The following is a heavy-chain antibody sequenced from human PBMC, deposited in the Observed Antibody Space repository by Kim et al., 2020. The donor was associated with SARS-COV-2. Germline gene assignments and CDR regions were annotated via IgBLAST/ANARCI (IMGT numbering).Heavy chain of an antibody. CDR3: ARDGGYCSSTSCQGGWFDP. Sequence: ASVKVSCKASGYTFTSYYMHWVRQAPGQGLEWMGIINPSGGSTSYAQKFQGRVTMTRDTSTSTVYMELSSLRSEDTAVYYCARDGGYCSSTSCQGGWFDPWGQGTLVTVSS. D-gene: IGHD2-2*01. CDR2: INPSGGST. CDR1: GYTFTSYY. J-gene: IGHJ5*02. V-gene: IGHV1-46*01.